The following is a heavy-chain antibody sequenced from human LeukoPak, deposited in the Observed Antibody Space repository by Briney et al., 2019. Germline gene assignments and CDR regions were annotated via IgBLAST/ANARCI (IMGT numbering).Heavy chain of an antibody. Sequence: GGSLRLSCAASGFTFDDYAMNWVRQAPGKGLEWVSSISSSSSYIYYADSVKGRFTISRDNAKNSLYLQMNSLRAEDTAVYYCARDRYSYGPRSFDYWGQGTPVTVSS. CDR3: ARDRYSYGPRSFDY. CDR2: ISSSSSYI. D-gene: IGHD5-18*01. V-gene: IGHV3-21*01. J-gene: IGHJ4*02. CDR1: GFTFDDYA.